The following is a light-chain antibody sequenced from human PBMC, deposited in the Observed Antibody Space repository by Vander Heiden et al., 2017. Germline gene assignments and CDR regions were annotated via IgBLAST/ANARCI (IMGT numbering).Light chain of an antibody. V-gene: IGLV2-14*03. CDR1: SSDVGGYNY. CDR3: SAYTSSHTRV. CDR2: DVS. Sequence: QCARPQPAFGPGDPGPSITISCTGTSSDVGGYNYVSWYQQRPGKAPKLMIYDVSTRPSGVSNRFSGSKSGNTASLTISGLQAEDEADYYCSAYTSSHTRVFGGGTKLTVL. J-gene: IGLJ3*02.